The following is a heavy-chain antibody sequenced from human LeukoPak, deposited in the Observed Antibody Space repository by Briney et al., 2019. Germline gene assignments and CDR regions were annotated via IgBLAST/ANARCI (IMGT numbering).Heavy chain of an antibody. CDR3: ARALAYWGGDCYAYHY. CDR2: MNPNSGNT. CDR1: VYTFTSYD. Sequence: ASVKVSCKASVYTFTSYDINWVRQATGQGLEWMGWMNPNSGNTGYAQKFHGRVTITRNTTISTAYMELSSLRSEDTAVYYCARALAYWGGDCYAYHYWSQGTLVTVSS. V-gene: IGHV1-8*03. J-gene: IGHJ4*02. D-gene: IGHD2-21*02.